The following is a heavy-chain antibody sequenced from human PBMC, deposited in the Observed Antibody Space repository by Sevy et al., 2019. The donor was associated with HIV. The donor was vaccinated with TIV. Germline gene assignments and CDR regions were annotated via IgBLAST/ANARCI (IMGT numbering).Heavy chain of an antibody. CDR2: ISSSANYI. CDR1: GFTFSTYT. J-gene: IGHJ3*02. CDR3: ARPYGSGSWEAFDI. Sequence: GGSLRLSCSASGFTFSTYTMNWVRQAPGKGLEWVSSISSSANYIYYADSLEGRFTISRDNAKNSLYLQMNSLRAEETAVYYCARPYGSGSWEAFDIWGQGTMVTVSS. D-gene: IGHD3-10*01. V-gene: IGHV3-21*01.